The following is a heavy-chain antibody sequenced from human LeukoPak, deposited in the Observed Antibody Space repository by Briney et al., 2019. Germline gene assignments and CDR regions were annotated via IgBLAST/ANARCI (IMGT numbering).Heavy chain of an antibody. D-gene: IGHD3-16*01. CDR3: ARRGMPNEKDAFDM. CDR2: ISGSGGRT. J-gene: IGHJ3*02. Sequence: GGSLRLSCAASGFTFSSYAMSWVRQAPGKGLEWVSGISGSGGRTHYADSVKGRFTISRDSSKNTLYLQMNSLRAEDSAVYYCARRGMPNEKDAFDMWGQGTMVTVSS. V-gene: IGHV3-23*01. CDR1: GFTFSSYA.